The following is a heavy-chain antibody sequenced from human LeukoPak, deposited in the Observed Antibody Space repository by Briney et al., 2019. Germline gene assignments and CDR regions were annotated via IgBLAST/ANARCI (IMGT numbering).Heavy chain of an antibody. CDR2: IYSGGST. CDR1: GFTVSSNY. D-gene: IGHD3-10*01. V-gene: IGHV3-53*01. J-gene: IGHJ3*02. CDR3: ARGGPSTAFDI. Sequence: GGSPRLSCAASGFTVSSNYMSWVRQAPGKGLEWVSVIYSGGSTYYADSVKGRFTISRDNSKNTLYLQMNSLRAEDTAVYYCARGGPSTAFDIWGQGTMVTVSS.